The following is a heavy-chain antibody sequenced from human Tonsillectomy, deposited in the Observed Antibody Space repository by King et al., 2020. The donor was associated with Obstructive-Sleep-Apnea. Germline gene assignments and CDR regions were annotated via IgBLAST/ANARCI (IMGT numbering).Heavy chain of an antibody. D-gene: IGHD5-18*01. CDR1: GFTFSSYW. CDR3: ASVDKGYSYGYGYYYYGMDV. V-gene: IGHV3-74*01. Sequence: VQLVESGGGLVQPGGSLRLSCAASGFTFSSYWMHWVRQAPGKGLVWVSRINSDGSSTSYADSVKGRFTISRDNAKNTLYLQMNSLRAEETAVYYCASVDKGYSYGYGYYYYGMDVWGQGTTVTVSS. CDR2: INSDGSST. J-gene: IGHJ6*02.